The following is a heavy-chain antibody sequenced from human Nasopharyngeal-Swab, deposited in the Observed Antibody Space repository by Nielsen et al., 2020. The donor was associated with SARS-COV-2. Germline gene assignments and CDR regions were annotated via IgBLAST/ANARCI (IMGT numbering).Heavy chain of an antibody. D-gene: IGHD3-10*01. CDR1: GFTFSSYD. J-gene: IGHJ3*02. Sequence: GESLKISCAASGFTFSSYDMHWVRQATGKGLEWVSAIGTAGDTYYPGSVKGRFTISRENAKNSLYLQMNSLRAGDTAVYYCARANLGYYYGSGSYAFDIWDQGTMVTVSS. V-gene: IGHV3-13*01. CDR2: IGTAGDT. CDR3: ARANLGYYYGSGSYAFDI.